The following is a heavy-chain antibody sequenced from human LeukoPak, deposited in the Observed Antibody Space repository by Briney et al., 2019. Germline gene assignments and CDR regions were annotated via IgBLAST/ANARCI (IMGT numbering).Heavy chain of an antibody. Sequence: GGSLRLSCAASRFSFNSYWMSWVRQAPGKGLEWAANIKQDGSETYYVDSVKGRFTVSRDNAKSSLYLQMDSLRAEDTAVYYCAAIQLWTRGGDYWGQGTLVTVSS. CDR3: AAIQLWTRGGDY. CDR1: RFSFNSYW. CDR2: IKQDGSET. V-gene: IGHV3-7*05. D-gene: IGHD5-24*01. J-gene: IGHJ4*02.